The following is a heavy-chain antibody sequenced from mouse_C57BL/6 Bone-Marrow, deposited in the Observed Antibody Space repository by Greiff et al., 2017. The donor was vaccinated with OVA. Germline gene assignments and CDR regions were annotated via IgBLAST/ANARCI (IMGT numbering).Heavy chain of an antibody. CDR3: AEGRTVVGKGYYAMDD. CDR2: INPNYGTT. CDR1: GYSFTDYN. J-gene: IGHJ4*01. V-gene: IGHV1-39*01. D-gene: IGHD1-1*01. Sequence: VQLQQSGPELVKPGASVKISCKASGYSFTDYNMNWVKQSNGKSLEWIGVINPNYGTTSYNQKFKGKATLTVDKSSSTAYMQLISLTSEDSAVSYCAEGRTVVGKGYYAMDDWGQGTSVTVSS.